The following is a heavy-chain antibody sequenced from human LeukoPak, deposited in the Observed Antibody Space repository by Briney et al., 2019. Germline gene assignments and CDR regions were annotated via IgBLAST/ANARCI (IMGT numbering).Heavy chain of an antibody. J-gene: IGHJ5*02. D-gene: IGHD3-10*01. CDR2: IYYSGST. CDR3: ARDVRCTMGPVGFDP. CDR1: GGSISSGGYY. V-gene: IGHV4-31*03. Sequence: KPSETLSLTCTVSGGSISSGGYYWSWIRQHPGKGLEWIGYIYYSGSTYYNPSLKSRVTISVDTSKNQFSLKLSSVTAADTAVYYCARDVRCTMGPVGFDPWGQGTLVTVSS.